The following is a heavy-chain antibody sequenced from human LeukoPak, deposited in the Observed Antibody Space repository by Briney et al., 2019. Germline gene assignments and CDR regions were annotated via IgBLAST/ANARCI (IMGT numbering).Heavy chain of an antibody. CDR2: IIPILGIA. CDR1: GGTFSSYA. J-gene: IGHJ3*02. Sequence: GASVKVSCKASGGTFSSYAISWVRQAPGQGLEWMGRIIPILGIANYAQKFQGRVTITADKSTSTAYMELSSLRSEDTAVYYCARTESSSSPFDIWGQGTMVTVSS. V-gene: IGHV1-69*04. CDR3: ARTESSSSPFDI. D-gene: IGHD2/OR15-2a*01.